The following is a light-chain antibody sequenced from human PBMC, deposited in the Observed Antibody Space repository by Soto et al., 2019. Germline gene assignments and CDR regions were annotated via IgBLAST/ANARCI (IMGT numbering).Light chain of an antibody. J-gene: IGKJ1*01. CDR1: QSISNW. CDR2: KAS. V-gene: IGKV1-5*03. CDR3: QHYNSYSEA. Sequence: DIPMTQSAATVSASVGDRVTITCRASQSISNWLAWYQQKPGKAPKLLIYKASSLESGVPSRFSGSGSGTEFTLTISSLQPDDFATYYCQHYNSYSEAVGQGTKVDIK.